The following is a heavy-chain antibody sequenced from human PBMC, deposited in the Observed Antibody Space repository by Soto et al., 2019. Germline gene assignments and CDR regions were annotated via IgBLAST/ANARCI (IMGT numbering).Heavy chain of an antibody. D-gene: IGHD4-4*01. CDR2: ISYDGSNK. V-gene: IGHV3-30*18. CDR1: GFTFSSYG. CDR3: AKALLAPGAVTTVLCDY. Sequence: QVQLVESGGGVVQPGRSLRLSCAASGFTFSSYGMHWVRQAPGKGLEWVAVISYDGSNKYYADSVKGRFTISRDNSKNALNLQMSRLRAEDPAVEYGAKALLAPGAVTTVLCDYWGQGTLVTVS. J-gene: IGHJ4*02.